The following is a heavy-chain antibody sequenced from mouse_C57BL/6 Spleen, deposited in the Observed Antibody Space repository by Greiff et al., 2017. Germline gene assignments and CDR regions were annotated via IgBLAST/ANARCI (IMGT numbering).Heavy chain of an antibody. V-gene: IGHV1-82*01. J-gene: IGHJ4*01. CDR3: ARSAFTTVVDFYAMDD. Sequence: QVQLQQSGPELVKPGASVKISCKASGYAFSSSWMNWVKQRPGKGLEWIGRIYPGDGDTNYNGKFKGKATLTADKSSSTAYMQLSSLTSEDSAVYYCARSAFTTVVDFYAMDDWGQGTSVTVSS. CDR2: IYPGDGDT. CDR1: GYAFSSSW. D-gene: IGHD1-1*01.